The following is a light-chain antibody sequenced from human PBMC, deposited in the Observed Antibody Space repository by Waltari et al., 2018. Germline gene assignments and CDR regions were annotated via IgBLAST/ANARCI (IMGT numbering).Light chain of an antibody. CDR1: QSVSRY. V-gene: IGKV3-20*01. CDR3: QKYGSLPAT. CDR2: DAS. J-gene: IGKJ1*01. Sequence: EIVLTQFGTLSLSPGERSPLSCRASQSVSRYLAWYQQKPGQAPRLLIYDASSRATGIPDRFSGSGSGTDFSLTISRLEPEDFAVYYCQKYGSLPATFGQGTKVEIK.